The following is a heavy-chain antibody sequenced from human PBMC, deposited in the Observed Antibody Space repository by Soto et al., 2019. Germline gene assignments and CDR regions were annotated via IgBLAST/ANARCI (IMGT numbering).Heavy chain of an antibody. Sequence: QVQLQQWGAGLLKPSETLSLTCAVYGGSFSGYYWSWIRQPPGKGLEWIGEINHSGSTNYNPSLTSRVTMSVDTSKNQFSLKLSSVTAADTAVYYCARDPQSTFDYWGQGTLVTVSS. CDR3: ARDPQSTFDY. V-gene: IGHV4-34*01. J-gene: IGHJ4*02. CDR1: GGSFSGYY. CDR2: INHSGST.